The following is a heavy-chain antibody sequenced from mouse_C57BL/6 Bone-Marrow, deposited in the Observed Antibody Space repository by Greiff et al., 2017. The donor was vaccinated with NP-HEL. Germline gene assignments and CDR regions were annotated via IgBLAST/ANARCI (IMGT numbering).Heavy chain of an antibody. V-gene: IGHV1-61*01. J-gene: IGHJ3*01. CDR1: GYTFTSYW. CDR2: IYPSDSET. Sequence: QVQLQQPGAELVRPGSSVKLSCKASGYTFTSYWMDWVKQRPGQGLEWIGNIYPSDSETHYNQKFKDKATLTVDKSSNTAYMQLSSLTSKDSAVYDCASDGLGLFAYWSQGTLVTVSA. D-gene: IGHD2-13*01. CDR3: ASDGLGLFAY.